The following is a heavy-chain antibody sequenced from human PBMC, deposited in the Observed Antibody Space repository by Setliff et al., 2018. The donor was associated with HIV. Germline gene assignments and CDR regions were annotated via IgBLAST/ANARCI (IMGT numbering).Heavy chain of an antibody. V-gene: IGHV1-24*01. J-gene: IGHJ1*01. CDR3: ATGPGYSSTWYSESFQH. Sequence: ASVKVSCKIPGYTLTELSIHWVRQAPGKGLEWMANFDPEDGETFYAQKFQGRLTMTEDTSTDTAYMELSSLRSDDTAMYYCATGPGYSSTWYSESFQHWGQGTVVTVSS. D-gene: IGHD6-13*01. CDR1: GYTLTELS. CDR2: FDPEDGET.